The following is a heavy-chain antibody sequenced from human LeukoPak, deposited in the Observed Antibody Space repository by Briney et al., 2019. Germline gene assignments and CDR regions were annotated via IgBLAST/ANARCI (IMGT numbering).Heavy chain of an antibody. Sequence: GGSLRLSCAASGFTFSSSAMTWVRQAPGKGLEWVSSLTGGSDNSEHADSVKGRFSISRDNSKNTLYLQMNSLRAEDTAVYYCAKDRGRRGYSYGYPGAFDIWGQGTMVTVSS. V-gene: IGHV3-23*01. CDR2: LTGGSDNS. CDR1: GFTFSSSA. CDR3: AKDRGRRGYSYGYPGAFDI. J-gene: IGHJ3*02. D-gene: IGHD5-18*01.